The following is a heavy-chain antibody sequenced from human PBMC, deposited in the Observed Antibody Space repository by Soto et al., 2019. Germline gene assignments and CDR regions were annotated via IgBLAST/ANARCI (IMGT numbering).Heavy chain of an antibody. CDR3: AKDLHSSGWAAYNFDY. CDR2: ISYDGSNK. CDR1: GFTFSNYG. V-gene: IGHV3-30*18. J-gene: IGHJ4*02. Sequence: GGSLRLSCAASGFTFSNYGMHWARQAPGKGLEWVALISYDGSNKYYTDSVKGRFTISRDNTKNTLYLQMNSLRAEDSAVYYCAKDLHSSGWAAYNFDYWGQGTLVTVSS. D-gene: IGHD6-25*01.